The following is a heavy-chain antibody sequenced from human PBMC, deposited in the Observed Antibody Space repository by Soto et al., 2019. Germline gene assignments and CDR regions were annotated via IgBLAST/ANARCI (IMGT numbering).Heavy chain of an antibody. V-gene: IGHV3-23*01. Sequence: EVHLLESGGGLVQPGGCLRLSCAASGFTFSSSAMSWVRQAPGKGLEWVSTISGSGGSAYYADSVKGRLAISRDNSKNTLFLQMNSLRAEDTAVYYCAKHSAKYCTGGGCYADYWGQGTLVTVSS. CDR1: GFTFSSSA. CDR3: AKHSAKYCTGGGCYADY. J-gene: IGHJ4*02. CDR2: ISGSGGSA. D-gene: IGHD2-15*01.